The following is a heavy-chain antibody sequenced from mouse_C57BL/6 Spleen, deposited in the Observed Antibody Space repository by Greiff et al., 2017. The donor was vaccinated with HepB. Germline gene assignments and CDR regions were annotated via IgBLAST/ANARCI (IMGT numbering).Heavy chain of an antibody. CDR1: GYTFTDYY. V-gene: IGHV1-26*01. D-gene: IGHD2-5*01. J-gene: IGHJ4*01. CDR2: INPNNGGT. Sequence: VQLQQSGPELVKPGASVKISCKASGYTFTDYYMNWVKQSHGKSLEWIGDINPNNGGTSYNQKFKGKATLTVDKSSRTAYMELRSLTSEDSAVYYCARRAYYSNYYAMDYWGQGTSVTVSS. CDR3: ARRAYYSNYYAMDY.